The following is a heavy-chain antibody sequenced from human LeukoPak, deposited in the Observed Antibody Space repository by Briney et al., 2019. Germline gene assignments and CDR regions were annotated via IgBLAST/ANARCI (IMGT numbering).Heavy chain of an antibody. V-gene: IGHV4-34*01. CDR2: INHSGST. CDR3: ALTAGYYTNPRFDY. J-gene: IGHJ4*02. Sequence: SETLSLTCAVYGGSFSGYYWSWIRQPPGKGLEWIGEINHSGSTNYNPSLKSRVTISVDTSKNQFSLKLSSVTAADTAVYYCALTAGYYTNPRFDYWGQGTLVTVSS. D-gene: IGHD3-22*01. CDR1: GGSFSGYY.